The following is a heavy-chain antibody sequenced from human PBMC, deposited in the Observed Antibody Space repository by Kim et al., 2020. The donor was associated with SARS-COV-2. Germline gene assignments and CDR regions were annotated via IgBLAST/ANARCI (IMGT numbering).Heavy chain of an antibody. CDR3: ASNLAAAGYNWFDP. D-gene: IGHD6-13*01. V-gene: IGHV1-2*02. Sequence: EQKIQGRVTMTKDTSISTAYMELSRLRSDDTAVYYCASNLAAAGYNWFDPWGQGTLVTVSS. J-gene: IGHJ5*02.